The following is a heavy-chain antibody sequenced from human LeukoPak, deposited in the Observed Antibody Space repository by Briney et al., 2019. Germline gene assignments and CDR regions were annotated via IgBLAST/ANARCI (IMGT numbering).Heavy chain of an antibody. Sequence: PGGSLRLSCAASGFTFSSYAMSWVRQAPGKGLEWVSAISGSGGSTYYADSVKGRFTISRDNSKNPLYLQMNSLKTEDTAVYYCVRYGSGSYYMWGQGTLVTVSS. CDR2: ISGSGGST. CDR3: VRYGSGSYYM. J-gene: IGHJ4*02. D-gene: IGHD3-10*01. V-gene: IGHV3-23*01. CDR1: GFTFSSYA.